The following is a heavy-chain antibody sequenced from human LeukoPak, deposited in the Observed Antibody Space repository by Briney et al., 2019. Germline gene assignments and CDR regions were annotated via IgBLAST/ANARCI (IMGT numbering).Heavy chain of an antibody. V-gene: IGHV3-23*01. Sequence: PGGSLRLSCAASAFTFSNYAMNWVRQAPGKGLEWVSAISSSGSSTYYADSVKGRFTISRDNSKNTLYLQMNSQRAEDTAVYYCAKDGPDSWGYFDYWGQGTLVTVSS. J-gene: IGHJ4*02. D-gene: IGHD7-27*01. CDR2: ISSSGSST. CDR1: AFTFSNYA. CDR3: AKDGPDSWGYFDY.